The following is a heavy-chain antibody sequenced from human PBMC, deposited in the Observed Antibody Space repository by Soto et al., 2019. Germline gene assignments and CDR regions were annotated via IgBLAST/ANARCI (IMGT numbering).Heavy chain of an antibody. D-gene: IGHD3-22*01. CDR3: ARDTSYYYDSSGYYYYYGMDV. J-gene: IGHJ6*02. CDR1: GFTFSSYA. CDR2: ISYDGSNK. Sequence: SLILSCAASGFTFSSYAMHWVRQAPGKGLEWVAVISYDGSNKYCADSVKGRFTISRDNSKNTLYLQMNSLRAEDTAVYYCARDTSYYYDSSGYYYYYGMDVWGQGTTVTVSS. V-gene: IGHV3-30-3*01.